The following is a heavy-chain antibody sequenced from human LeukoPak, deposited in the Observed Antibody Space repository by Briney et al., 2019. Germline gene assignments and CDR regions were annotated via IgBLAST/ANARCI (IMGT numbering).Heavy chain of an antibody. D-gene: IGHD6-13*01. V-gene: IGHV3-21*01. CDR1: GFTFSSYS. J-gene: IGHJ4*02. CDR2: ISSSSSYI. Sequence: GGSLRLSCAASGFTFSSYSMNWVRQAPGKGLEWVSSISSSSSYIYYADSVKGRFTISRDNAKNSLYLQMNSLRAADTAVYYCARDRAIAAAGTSIDYWGQGTLVTVSS. CDR3: ARDRAIAAAGTSIDY.